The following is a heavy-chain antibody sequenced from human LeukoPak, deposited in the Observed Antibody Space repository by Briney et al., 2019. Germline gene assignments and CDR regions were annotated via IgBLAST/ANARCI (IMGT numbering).Heavy chain of an antibody. CDR3: ARGADILTGSGDY. J-gene: IGHJ4*02. CDR2: MNPYSGNT. D-gene: IGHD3-9*01. V-gene: IGHV1-8*01. Sequence: ASVKVSCKASGYSFTSSDINWVRRATGQGLEWMGWMNPYSGNTGYAQKFQGRVTMTRDTSIKTAYMELSSLRSEDTAVYYCARGADILTGSGDYWGQGTLVTVSS. CDR1: GYSFTSSD.